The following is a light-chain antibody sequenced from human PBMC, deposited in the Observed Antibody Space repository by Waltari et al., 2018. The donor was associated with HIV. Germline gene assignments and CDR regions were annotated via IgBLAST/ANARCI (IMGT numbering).Light chain of an antibody. CDR3: QSFDTSTSHWV. Sequence: NFMLTQPHSVSESPGKTVTISCTRSSGSIARNFVQWYQQRPGSAPTTVIYENNQRHAGVPARFSGASDRSSTAASLTISGLKAEDEADYYCQSFDTSTSHWVFGGGTKLTVL. J-gene: IGLJ3*02. CDR2: ENN. V-gene: IGLV6-57*03. CDR1: SGSIARNF.